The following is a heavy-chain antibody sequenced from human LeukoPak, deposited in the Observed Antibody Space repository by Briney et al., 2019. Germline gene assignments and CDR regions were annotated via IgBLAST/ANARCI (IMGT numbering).Heavy chain of an antibody. CDR3: ASYNWNYAGLRR. CDR1: GYTFTGYY. Sequence: ASVKVSCKASGYTFTGYYMHWVRRAPGQGLEWMGWINPNSGGTNYAQKFQGRVTMTRDTSISTAYMELSRLRSDDTAVYYCASYNWNYAGLRRWGQGTLVTVSS. J-gene: IGHJ4*02. CDR2: INPNSGGT. D-gene: IGHD1-7*01. V-gene: IGHV1-2*02.